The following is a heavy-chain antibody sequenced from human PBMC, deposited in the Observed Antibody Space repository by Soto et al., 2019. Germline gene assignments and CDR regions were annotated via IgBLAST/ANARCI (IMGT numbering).Heavy chain of an antibody. J-gene: IGHJ4*02. Sequence: EVQLVESGGGLVKPGGSLRLSCAASGFTFTRYSMNWVRQAPGKGLEWVSSISSTTNYIYYGNPMKGRFTISRDNAKKSLYLKMNSLRAEDTAVYYCARESEDLTSNFDYWGQGTLVTVSS. CDR1: GFTFTRYS. V-gene: IGHV3-21*01. CDR3: ARESEDLTSNFDY. CDR2: ISSTTNYI.